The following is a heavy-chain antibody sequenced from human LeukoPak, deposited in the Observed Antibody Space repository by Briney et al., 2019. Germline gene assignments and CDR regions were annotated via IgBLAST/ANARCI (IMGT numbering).Heavy chain of an antibody. V-gene: IGHV3-72*01. CDR3: ASAVVTSYGMDV. J-gene: IGHJ6*02. CDR2: SRNKANSYIT. D-gene: IGHD3-22*01. Sequence: GGSLRLSCAASGFTFSDHYMDWVRQAPGKGLEWVGRSRNKANSYITEYAASVKGRFTISRDDSKNSLYLQMNSLKSEDTAVYYCASAVVTSYGMDVWGQGTTVTVSS. CDR1: GFTFSDHY.